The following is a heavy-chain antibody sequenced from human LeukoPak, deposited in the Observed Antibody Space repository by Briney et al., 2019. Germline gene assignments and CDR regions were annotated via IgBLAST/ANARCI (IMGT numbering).Heavy chain of an antibody. CDR1: GYTFTGYY. CDR3: ARAKPIVTTPYYFDY. Sequence: GASVKVSWKASGYTFTGYYMHWVRQAPGQGLEWMRRINPNSGGTNYAQKFQGRVTMTRDTSISTAYMELSRLRSDDTAVYYCARAKPIVTTPYYFDYWGQGTLVTVSS. D-gene: IGHD5-12*01. CDR2: INPNSGGT. V-gene: IGHV1-2*06. J-gene: IGHJ4*02.